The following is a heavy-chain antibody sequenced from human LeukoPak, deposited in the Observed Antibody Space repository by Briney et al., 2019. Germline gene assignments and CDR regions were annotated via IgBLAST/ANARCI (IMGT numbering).Heavy chain of an antibody. Sequence: QPGGSLRLSYAASGFTFSSYEMNWVRQAPGRGLEWVSYISSSGSTIYYADSVKGRFTISRDNSKNSLYLQMNSLRTEDTALYYCAKVSPTRFVASSGWLELGYWGQGTLVTVSS. J-gene: IGHJ4*02. CDR1: GFTFSSYE. V-gene: IGHV3-48*03. CDR3: AKVSPTRFVASSGWLELGY. D-gene: IGHD6-19*01. CDR2: ISSSGSTI.